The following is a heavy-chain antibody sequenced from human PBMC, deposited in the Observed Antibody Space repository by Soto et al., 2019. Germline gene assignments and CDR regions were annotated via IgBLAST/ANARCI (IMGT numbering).Heavy chain of an antibody. CDR1: GCSISGYY. Sequence: QVQLQESGPGLVKPSDTLSLTCTVSGCSISGYYWSWIRQSPGTGLEYIGYIYYRGSTNYNPSLQSRVTMSVDTSRNQFALKVNSVTAADTAVYYCARQQLLPFYYALDVWGQGTTVTVSS. J-gene: IGHJ6*02. CDR3: ARQQLLPFYYALDV. D-gene: IGHD6-13*01. V-gene: IGHV4-59*07. CDR2: IYYRGST.